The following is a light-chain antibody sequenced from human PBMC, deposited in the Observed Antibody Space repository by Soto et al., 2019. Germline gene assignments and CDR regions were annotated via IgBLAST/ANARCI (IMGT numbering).Light chain of an antibody. CDR2: AAY. CDR1: QNIGKY. CDR3: QQSYNTPLT. J-gene: IGKJ3*01. V-gene: IGKV1-39*01. Sequence: IQMTQSPSSLSASVGDRVTITCRASQNIGKYLNWYQHRPGKAPKLLVYAAYSLQSGVPSRFNGRESGTDFSLTITSLQPEDSATYYCQQSYNTPLTFGPGTKVDI.